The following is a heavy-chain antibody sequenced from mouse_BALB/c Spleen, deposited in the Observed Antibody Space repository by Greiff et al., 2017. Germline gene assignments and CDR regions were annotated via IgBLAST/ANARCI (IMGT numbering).Heavy chain of an antibody. Sequence: VKLMESGPGLVAPSQSLSITCTVSGFSLTGYGVNWVRQPPGKGLEWLGMIWGDGSTDYNSAPNSRLGISKDNSKCQVFLKMNSRQTDDTARDDGARMEDYGRSYDYWGQGTTLTVSS. D-gene: IGHD1-1*01. J-gene: IGHJ2*01. V-gene: IGHV2-6-7*01. CDR2: IWGDGST. CDR3: ARMEDYGRSYDY. CDR1: GFSLTGYG.